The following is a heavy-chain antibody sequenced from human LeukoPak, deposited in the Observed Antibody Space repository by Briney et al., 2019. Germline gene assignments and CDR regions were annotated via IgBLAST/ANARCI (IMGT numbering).Heavy chain of an antibody. CDR2: IYYSGST. CDR3: ARVFVVVVAAHFDY. Sequence: SQTLSLTCTVSGGSISSGDYYWSWIRQPPGKVLEWIGYIYYSGSTYYNPSLKSRVTISVDTSKNQFSLKLSSVTAADTAVYYCARVFVVVVAAHFDYWGQGTLVTVSS. J-gene: IGHJ4*02. D-gene: IGHD2-15*01. V-gene: IGHV4-30-4*08. CDR1: GGSISSGDYY.